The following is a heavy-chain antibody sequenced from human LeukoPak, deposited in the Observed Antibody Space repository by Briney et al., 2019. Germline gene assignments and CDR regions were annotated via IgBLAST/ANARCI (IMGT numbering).Heavy chain of an antibody. D-gene: IGHD2-21*02. Sequence: GGSLRLSCAASGFTFSSYAMHWVRQAPARGREGVAVISYDGSNNYYADSVKGRFTISRDNSKNTLYLQMNSLTAADTAGYYCAREGGLVGGDLRLEYFQHWGQGTLVTVSS. CDR2: ISYDGSNN. V-gene: IGHV3-30-3*01. J-gene: IGHJ1*01. CDR1: GFTFSSYA. CDR3: AREGGLVGGDLRLEYFQH.